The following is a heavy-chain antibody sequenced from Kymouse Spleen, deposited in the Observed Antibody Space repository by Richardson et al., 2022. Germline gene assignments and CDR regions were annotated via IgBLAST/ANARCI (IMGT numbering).Heavy chain of an antibody. CDR2: IYYSGST. D-gene: IGHD3-10*01. J-gene: IGHJ3*02. CDR3: ARHGDGSGSLDAFDI. V-gene: IGHV4-39*01. Sequence: QLQLQESGPGLVKPSETLSLTCTVSGGSISSSSYYWGWIRQPPGKGLEWIGSIYYSGSTYYNPSLKSRVTISVDTSKNQFSLKLSSVTAADTAVYYCARHGDGSGSLDAFDIWGQGTMVTVSS. CDR1: GGSISSSSYY.